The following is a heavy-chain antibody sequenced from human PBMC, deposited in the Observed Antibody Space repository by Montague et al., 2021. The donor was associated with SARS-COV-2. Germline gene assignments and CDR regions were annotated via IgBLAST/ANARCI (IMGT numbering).Heavy chain of an antibody. Sequence: SLRLSCAASGFTFDDYAMHWVRQAPGKGLEWVSGISWNSGSIGYADSVKGRFTISRDNAKNSPYPQMNSLRAEDTALYYCAKDRSSGWRPQYYFDYWGQGTLVTVSS. CDR2: ISWNSGSI. J-gene: IGHJ4*02. CDR1: GFTFDDYA. D-gene: IGHD6-19*01. V-gene: IGHV3-9*01. CDR3: AKDRSSGWRPQYYFDY.